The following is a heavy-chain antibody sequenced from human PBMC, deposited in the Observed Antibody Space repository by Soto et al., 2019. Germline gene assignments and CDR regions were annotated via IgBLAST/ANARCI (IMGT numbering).Heavy chain of an antibody. CDR2: SANKADSYTT. CDR1: GFAFSDQY. D-gene: IGHD6-13*01. CDR3: TRGYSGLKFYAFVV. Sequence: GSLRLSCVASGFAFSDQYIDWVRQAPGKGLEWVGRSANKADSYTTEYAASVQGRFTISRDDSKNSLYLQMNSLKTEDTAVYSFTRGYSGLKFYAFVVRAKGTMVTVSS. J-gene: IGHJ3*01. V-gene: IGHV3-72*01.